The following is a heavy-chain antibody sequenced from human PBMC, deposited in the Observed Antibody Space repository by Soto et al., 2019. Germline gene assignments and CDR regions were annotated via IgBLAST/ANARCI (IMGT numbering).Heavy chain of an antibody. Sequence: WASVKVSCKASGYTFTSYYMHWVRQAPGQGLEWMGIINPSGGSTSYAQKLQGRVTMTRDTSTSTVYMELSSLRSEDTAVYYCARGHGRYYDSSGYTDYWGQGTLVTVSS. CDR1: GYTFTSYY. CDR3: ARGHGRYYDSSGYTDY. J-gene: IGHJ4*02. V-gene: IGHV1-46*01. D-gene: IGHD3-22*01. CDR2: INPSGGST.